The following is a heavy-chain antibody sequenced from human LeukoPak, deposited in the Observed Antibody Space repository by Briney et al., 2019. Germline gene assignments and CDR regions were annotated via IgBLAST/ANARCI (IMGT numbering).Heavy chain of an antibody. CDR2: IWYDGSND. CDR1: GFTFSGYG. J-gene: IGHJ4*02. D-gene: IGHD3-22*01. CDR3: ARSIPRYDGSAYYPDY. V-gene: IGHV3-33*01. Sequence: GGSLRLSCAASGFTFSGYGMHWVRQAPGKGLEWVAVIWYDGSNDDYADSVKGRFTISRDNSKSTLYLQMNSLRAEDTAIYYCARSIPRYDGSAYYPDYWGQGTLVAVSS.